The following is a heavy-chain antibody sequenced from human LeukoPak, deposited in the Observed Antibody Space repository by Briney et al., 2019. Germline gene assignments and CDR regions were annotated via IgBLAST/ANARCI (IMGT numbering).Heavy chain of an antibody. CDR3: AGGSLWSPNWFDP. Sequence: GRSLRLSCAASGFRFDDYGMHWVRQAPGKGLEWVSGISWKSDSRGYADSVKGRFTISRDNAKSSLYLQMNSLRTDDTAVYYCAGGSLWSPNWFDPWGQGTLVTVSS. J-gene: IGHJ5*02. D-gene: IGHD3-10*01. CDR1: GFRFDDYG. CDR2: ISWKSDSR. V-gene: IGHV3-9*01.